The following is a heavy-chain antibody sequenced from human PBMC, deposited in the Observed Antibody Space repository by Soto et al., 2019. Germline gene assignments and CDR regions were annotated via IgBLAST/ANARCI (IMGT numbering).Heavy chain of an antibody. V-gene: IGHV2-5*01. CDR1: GFSLSTSGVG. CDR3: AHRRDGYAYGAPDY. Sequence: GSGPTLVNPTQTLTLTCTFSGFSLSTSGVGVGWIRQPPGKALEWLALIYWNDDKRYSPSLKSRLTITKDTSKNQVVLTMTNMDPVDTATYYCAHRRDGYAYGAPDYWGQGTLVTVSS. J-gene: IGHJ4*02. D-gene: IGHD2-2*03. CDR2: IYWNDDK.